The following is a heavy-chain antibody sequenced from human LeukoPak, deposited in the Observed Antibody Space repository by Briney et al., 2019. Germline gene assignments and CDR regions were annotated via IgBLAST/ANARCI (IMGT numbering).Heavy chain of an antibody. J-gene: IGHJ4*02. D-gene: IGHD3-22*01. V-gene: IGHV5-51*01. CDR1: GYSFSSYW. Sequence: GESLKISCKGSGYSFSSYWIGWVRQMPGKGLEWMAIIYPGDSYTRYSPSFQGQVTISADKSISTAYLQWSSLKASDTAIYYCARKYYYDTNGHFDYWGQGTLVTVSS. CDR2: IYPGDSYT. CDR3: ARKYYYDTNGHFDY.